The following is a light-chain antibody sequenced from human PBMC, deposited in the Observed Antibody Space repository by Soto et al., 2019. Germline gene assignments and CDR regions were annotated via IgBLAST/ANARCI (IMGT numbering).Light chain of an antibody. Sequence: DIQSTQSPATLSGSVGDRVSITCRASQTISSWLAWYQQKPGKAPKLLIYKASTLKSGVPSRFSGSGSGTEITLTISSLQPDDFATYYCQHYNSYSEAFGQGTKVDI. CDR1: QTISSW. J-gene: IGKJ1*01. V-gene: IGKV1-5*03. CDR2: KAS. CDR3: QHYNSYSEA.